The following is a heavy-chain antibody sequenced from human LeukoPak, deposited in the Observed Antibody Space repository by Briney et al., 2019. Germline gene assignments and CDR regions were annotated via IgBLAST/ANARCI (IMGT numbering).Heavy chain of an antibody. J-gene: IGHJ3*02. CDR2: VNLQGST. CDR1: GGSISNTNW. D-gene: IGHD2-2*01. CDR3: ARTVLSAGSICFDM. Sequence: SETLSLTRGVSGGSISNTNWWTWVRQPPGKGLEWSGEVNLQGSTNYNQSLKRRVAISVDKSKNHISLKLIAVTAADTAVYYCARTVLSAGSICFDMWGQGRMVTVSS. V-gene: IGHV4-4*02.